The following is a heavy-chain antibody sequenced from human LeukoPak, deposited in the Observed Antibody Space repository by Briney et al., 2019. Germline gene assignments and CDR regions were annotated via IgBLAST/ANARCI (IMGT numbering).Heavy chain of an antibody. CDR2: IKQDGSEK. CDR3: ASGVAGRWYFDY. J-gene: IGHJ4*02. D-gene: IGHD2-8*01. Sequence: PGGSLRLSCAASGFTFSSYWMSWVRQAPGKGLEWVANIKQDGSEKYYVDSVKGRFTISRDNANNSLYLQMNSLRAEDTAVYYCASGVAGRWYFDYWGQGTLVTVSS. CDR1: GFTFSSYW. V-gene: IGHV3-7*01.